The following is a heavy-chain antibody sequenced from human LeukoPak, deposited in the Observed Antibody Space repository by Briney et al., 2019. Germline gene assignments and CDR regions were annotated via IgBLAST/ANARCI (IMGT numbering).Heavy chain of an antibody. V-gene: IGHV3-30-3*01. CDR2: ISYDGSNK. CDR3: AREELWCFDY. Sequence: PGGSLRLSCAASGFTFSSYAMSWVRQAPGKGLEWVAVISYDGSNKYYADSVKGRFTISRDNSKNTLYLQMNSLRAEDTAVYYCAREELWCFDYWGQGTLVTVSS. CDR1: GFTFSSYA. J-gene: IGHJ4*02. D-gene: IGHD5-18*01.